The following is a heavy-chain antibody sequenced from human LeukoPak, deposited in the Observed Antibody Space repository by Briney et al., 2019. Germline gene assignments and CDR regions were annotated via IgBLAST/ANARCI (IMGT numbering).Heavy chain of an antibody. V-gene: IGHV4-59*12. CDR2: TYYSNST. Sequence: PLETLSFTATVSACSISSYYWSWLRHPPGHDLEWFRNTYYSNSTYSNPFLNSVITISVATSKTHFSLKLSSVTAADTAVYYCARGSIVVVPAAIHPGRYNWFDPWGQGTLVTVSS. J-gene: IGHJ5*02. D-gene: IGHD2-2*01. CDR3: ARGSIVVVPAAIHPGRYNWFDP. CDR1: ACSISSYY.